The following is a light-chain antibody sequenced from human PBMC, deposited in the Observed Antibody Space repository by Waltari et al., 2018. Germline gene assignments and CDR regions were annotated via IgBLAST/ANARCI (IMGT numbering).Light chain of an antibody. CDR3: QHGHTWPLS. CDR2: DAS. J-gene: IGKJ4*01. Sequence: EIVLTQSPATLSLSPGERATISCWASQSISSHIAWYQHKPGQAPRLLVYDASNRATGIPARFSGSVSGTDFTLTIGSLEPEDFAVYYCQHGHTWPLSFGGGTKVEI. CDR1: QSISSH. V-gene: IGKV3-11*01.